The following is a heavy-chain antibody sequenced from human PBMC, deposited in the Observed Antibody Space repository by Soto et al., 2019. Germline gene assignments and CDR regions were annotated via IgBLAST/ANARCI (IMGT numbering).Heavy chain of an antibody. CDR2: IYYSGST. V-gene: IGHV4-59*01. CDR3: AREVTGTTTYYYYYYMDV. D-gene: IGHD1-20*01. J-gene: IGHJ6*03. Sequence: SETLSLTCTVSGGSISSYYWSWIRQPPGKGLEWIGYIYYSGSTNYNPSLKSRVTISVDTSKNQFSLKLSSVTAADTAVYYCAREVTGTTTYYYYYYMDVWGKGTTVTVSS. CDR1: GGSISSYY.